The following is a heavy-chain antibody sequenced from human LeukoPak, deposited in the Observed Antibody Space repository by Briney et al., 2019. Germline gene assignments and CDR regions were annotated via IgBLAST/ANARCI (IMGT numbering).Heavy chain of an antibody. V-gene: IGHV4-30-2*01. CDR3: ASYGRGYFDY. Sequence: SQTLSLTCAVSGGSISSGGYSWSWIRQPPGKGLEWIGEIYHSGSTNYNPSLKSRVTISVDKPKNQFSLKLSSVTAADTAVYYCASYGRGYFDYWGQGTLVTVSS. D-gene: IGHD3-10*01. J-gene: IGHJ4*02. CDR2: IYHSGST. CDR1: GGSISSGGYS.